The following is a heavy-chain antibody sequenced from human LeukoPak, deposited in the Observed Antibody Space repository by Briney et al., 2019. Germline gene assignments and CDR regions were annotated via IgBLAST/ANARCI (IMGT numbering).Heavy chain of an antibody. CDR3: ARGKTGSYNPSFDY. V-gene: IGHV4-34*01. D-gene: IGHD1-26*01. CDR1: GGSFSGYY. CDR2: INHSGST. Sequence: SETLSLTCAVYGGSFSGYYWSWIRQPPGKGLEWIGEINHSGSTNYNPSLKSRVTISVDTSKNQFSLKLSSVTAADTAAYYCARGKTGSYNPSFDYWGQGTLVTVSS. J-gene: IGHJ4*02.